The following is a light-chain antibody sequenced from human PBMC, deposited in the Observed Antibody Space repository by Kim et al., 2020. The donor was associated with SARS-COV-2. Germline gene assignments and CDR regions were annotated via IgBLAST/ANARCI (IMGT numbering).Light chain of an antibody. CDR3: QQYQSYPVT. J-gene: IGKJ5*01. V-gene: IGKV1-16*02. CDR2: AAS. CDR1: QDINNN. Sequence: ASVGDRVTITCRASQDINNNLVWYQQKPGKAPRSLIYAASSLQSGVPSKCSGSRSGTDFTLTITSLQPEDFATYYCQQYQSYPVTFGQGTRLEIK.